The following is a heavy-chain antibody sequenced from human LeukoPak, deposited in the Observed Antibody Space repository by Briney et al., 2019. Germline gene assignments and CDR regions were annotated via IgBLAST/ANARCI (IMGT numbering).Heavy chain of an antibody. CDR3: ASLDAGSGSWLMGENWSDP. CDR1: GFTFSSYA. J-gene: IGHJ5*02. Sequence: GGSLRLSCAASGFTFSSYAMSWVRQAPGKGLEWVSAISGSGGSTYYADSVKGRFTISRDNAKKSLYLQMNSLRAEDTAVYYCASLDAGSGSWLMGENWSDPWGQGALVTVSS. V-gene: IGHV3-23*01. D-gene: IGHD3-10*01. CDR2: ISGSGGST.